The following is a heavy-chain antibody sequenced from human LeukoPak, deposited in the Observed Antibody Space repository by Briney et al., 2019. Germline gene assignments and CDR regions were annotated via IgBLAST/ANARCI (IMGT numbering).Heavy chain of an antibody. D-gene: IGHD6-19*01. V-gene: IGHV3-11*06. J-gene: IGHJ3*02. CDR2: ISGTGDYT. Sequence: GGSLRLSCAASGFTFTDYYMSWIRQAPGKGLEWLSYISGTGDYTNYAGSVRGRFSISRDNAKNSLILQMNSLRDEDTAVYYCARDQYSGHWYYALDIWGQGTMVTVSS. CDR3: ARDQYSGHWYYALDI. CDR1: GFTFTDYY.